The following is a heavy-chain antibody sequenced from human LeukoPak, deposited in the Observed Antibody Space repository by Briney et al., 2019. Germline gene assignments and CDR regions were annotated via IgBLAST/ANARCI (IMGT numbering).Heavy chain of an antibody. D-gene: IGHD2-15*01. Sequence: ASVKVSCKASGYTFTGYYMHWVRQAPGQGLEWMGWINPNSGGTNYAQTFQGRVTMTRDTSISTAYMELSRLRSDDTAVYYCARVSGWAMGFDPWGQGTLVTVSS. CDR1: GYTFTGYY. V-gene: IGHV1-2*02. CDR3: ARVSGWAMGFDP. CDR2: INPNSGGT. J-gene: IGHJ5*02.